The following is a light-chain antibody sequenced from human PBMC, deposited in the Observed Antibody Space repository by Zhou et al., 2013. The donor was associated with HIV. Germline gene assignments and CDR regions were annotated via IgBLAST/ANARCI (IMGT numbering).Light chain of an antibody. CDR1: QHIDNF. Sequence: DIQMTQSPSSLAASVGDTVIITCRPSQHIDNFLVWFQQKPGEAPMSLIYSASALHTGVPSRFSGSVFGTEFTLTINDLQAEDFATYYCQQYRSYPLTFGGGTKV. CDR3: QQYRSYPLT. J-gene: IGKJ4*01. V-gene: IGKV1-16*01. CDR2: SAS.